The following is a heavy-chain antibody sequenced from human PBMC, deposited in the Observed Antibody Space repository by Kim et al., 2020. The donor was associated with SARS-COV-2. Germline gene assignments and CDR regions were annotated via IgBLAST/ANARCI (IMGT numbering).Heavy chain of an antibody. V-gene: IGHV3-7*01. Sequence: GGSLRLSCVASGFTFSNYWMDWVRQTPGKGLEWVANIRGDASEKNYVDSVKGRSTISRDNVKNSVYLQMNSVRDEDPAVYYCATLKYFWGQGILVTVSS. J-gene: IGHJ4*02. CDR2: IRGDASEK. CDR3: ATLKYF. CDR1: GFTFSNYW.